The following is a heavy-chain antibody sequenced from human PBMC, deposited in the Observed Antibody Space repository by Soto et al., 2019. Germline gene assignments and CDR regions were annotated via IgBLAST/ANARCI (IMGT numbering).Heavy chain of an antibody. J-gene: IGHJ4*02. D-gene: IGHD6-13*01. CDR3: ESTASRLLYRSSWYWHFDY. CDR2: FDPEDGET. Sequence: ASVKVSCKVSGYTLTELSMHGVRQAAGKGPEWMGGFDPEDGETIYAQKFQGRVTMTEDTSTDTAYMELRRLRSEDTAVYYCESTASRLLYRSSWYWHFDYWGQGTLVTVSS. V-gene: IGHV1-24*01. CDR1: GYTLTELS.